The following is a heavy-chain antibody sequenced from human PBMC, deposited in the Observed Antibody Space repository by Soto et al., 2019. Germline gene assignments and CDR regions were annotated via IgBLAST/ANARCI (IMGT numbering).Heavy chain of an antibody. CDR3: ARDFLYDFWSGYPAFDI. J-gene: IGHJ3*02. V-gene: IGHV3-21*01. Sequence: PGGSLRLSCAASGFTFSSYSMNWVRQAPGKGLEWVSSISSSSSYIYYADSVKGRFTISRDNAKNSLYLQMNSLRAEDTAVYYCARDFLYDFWSGYPAFDIWGQGTMVTVSS. CDR1: GFTFSSYS. D-gene: IGHD3-3*01. CDR2: ISSSSSYI.